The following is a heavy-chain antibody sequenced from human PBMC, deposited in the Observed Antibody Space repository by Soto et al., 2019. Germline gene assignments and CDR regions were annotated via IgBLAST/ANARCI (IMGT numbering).Heavy chain of an antibody. CDR2: SGSGGST. Sequence: EVQLLESGGGLVQPGGSLRLSCAASGFTFSSYAMSWVRQAPGKGLEWVSASGSGGSTYYADSVKGRFTISRDNSNNTLYLQMNSLRAEDTAVYYCANSKLGGGQGTLVTVSS. J-gene: IGHJ4*02. V-gene: IGHV3-23*01. CDR1: GFTFSSYA. D-gene: IGHD7-27*01. CDR3: ANSKLG.